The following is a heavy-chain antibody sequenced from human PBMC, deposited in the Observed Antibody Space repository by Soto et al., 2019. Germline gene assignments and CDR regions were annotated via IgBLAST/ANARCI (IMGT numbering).Heavy chain of an antibody. J-gene: IGHJ4*02. D-gene: IGHD1-1*01. V-gene: IGHV1-18*01. CDR3: ARGGYGDF. CDR1: GYTFTSYG. CDR2: IRAHNGNT. Sequence: QVHLVHSGAEGKKPGASVKVSCKASGYTFTSYGITWVRQAPGQGIEWMGWIRAHNGNTDYAQKLQGRVIVTRDTSTSTAYMEPMRLTSDDTAVNYCARGGYGDFWGQGALVTVTS.